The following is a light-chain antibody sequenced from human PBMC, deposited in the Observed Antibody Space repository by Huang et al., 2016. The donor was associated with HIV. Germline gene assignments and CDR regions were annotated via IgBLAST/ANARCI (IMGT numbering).Light chain of an antibody. CDR1: QSVSRN. V-gene: IGKV3-15*01. Sequence: EIVLTQSPATRSMSPGQSATLSCRASQSVSRNLAWFQQKPGQAPRLLIYGASTRATGIPARFSGSGSGTEFTLTIISLQSEDFAVYYCQQYNNWPPMYTFGQGTKLEV. J-gene: IGKJ2*01. CDR3: QQYNNWPPMYT. CDR2: GAS.